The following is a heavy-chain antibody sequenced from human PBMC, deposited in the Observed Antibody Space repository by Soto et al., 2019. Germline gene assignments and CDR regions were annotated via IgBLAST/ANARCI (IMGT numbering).Heavy chain of an antibody. D-gene: IGHD3-9*01. CDR2: ISYDGSNK. V-gene: IGHV3-30*18. CDR3: AKDRIPFVSLYFPHVMDV. J-gene: IGHJ6*01. CDR1: GFTFSTYG. Sequence: QVQLVESGGGVVQAGRSLRLSCAASGFTFSTYGIHWVRQAPGKGLEWVAIISYDGSNKYYADSVKGRFTISRDNSKNTLSLQMNSLRAEDTAVYYCAKDRIPFVSLYFPHVMDVW.